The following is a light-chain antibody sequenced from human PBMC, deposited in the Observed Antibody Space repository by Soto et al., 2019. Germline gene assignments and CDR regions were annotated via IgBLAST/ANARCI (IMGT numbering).Light chain of an antibody. Sequence: EIVLTQSPGTLSLSPGERATLYCRASQSVGSRLAWYQQKPGQAPRLLISGASSRAAGIPDRFSGSGSGTDFTLTISRLEPEDLAVYYCQQYNTWPPITFGQGTRLEIK. V-gene: IGKV3-20*01. CDR1: QSVGSR. CDR2: GAS. CDR3: QQYNTWPPIT. J-gene: IGKJ5*01.